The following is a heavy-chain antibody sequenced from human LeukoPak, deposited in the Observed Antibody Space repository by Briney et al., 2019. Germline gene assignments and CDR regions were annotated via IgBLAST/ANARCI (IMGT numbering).Heavy chain of an antibody. D-gene: IGHD2-2*01. CDR3: ARVVVPAAMVHGWFDP. CDR2: IYYSGST. V-gene: IGHV4-59*01. CDR1: GGSISSYY. Sequence: SETLSLTCTVSGGSISSYYWSWIRQPPGKGLEWIGYIYYSGSTNYNPSLKSRVTISVDTSKNQFSLKLSSVTAADTAVYYCARVVVPAAMVHGWFDPWGQGTLVTISS. J-gene: IGHJ5*02.